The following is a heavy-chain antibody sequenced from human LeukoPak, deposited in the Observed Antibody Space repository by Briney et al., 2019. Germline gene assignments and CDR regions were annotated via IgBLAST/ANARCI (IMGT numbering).Heavy chain of an antibody. Sequence: GGSLRLSCAASGFTVITNDMTWVRQAPGKGLEWGSVLYSDGNTKYADSVQGRFTISRDNSKNTLYLEMNSVSPDDTAVYYCARGVEPLAANTLAYWGQGTLVTVSS. CDR1: GFTVITND. D-gene: IGHD3-16*01. J-gene: IGHJ4*02. CDR2: LYSDGNT. V-gene: IGHV3-53*01. CDR3: ARGVEPLAANTLAY.